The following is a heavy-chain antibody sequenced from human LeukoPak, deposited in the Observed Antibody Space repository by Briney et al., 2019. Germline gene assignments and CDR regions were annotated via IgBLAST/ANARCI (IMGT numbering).Heavy chain of an antibody. J-gene: IGHJ5*02. V-gene: IGHV1-18*01. Sequence: PWASVKVSCKASGYTFSSYSISWVRQAPGQGLEWMGWISAYSGNTNYAHKLQGRVTMTTDTSTSTAYMELRSLRSDDTAVYYCARHRSRMVRGGDWFDPWGQGTLVTVSS. CDR3: ARHRSRMVRGGDWFDP. CDR1: GYTFSSYS. D-gene: IGHD3-10*01. CDR2: ISAYSGNT.